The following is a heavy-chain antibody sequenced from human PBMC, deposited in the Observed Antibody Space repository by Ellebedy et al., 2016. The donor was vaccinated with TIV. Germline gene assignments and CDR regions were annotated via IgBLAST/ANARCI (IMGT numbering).Heavy chain of an antibody. CDR1: GFTFSSYA. D-gene: IGHD3-10*01. CDR3: AKTPVMVRGDGYFDY. CDR2: ISGSGGST. V-gene: IGHV3-23*01. Sequence: GESLKISCAASGFTFSSYAMSWVRQAPGKGLEWVSAISGSGGSTYYADSVKGRFTISRDNSKNTLYLQMNSLRAEDTAVYYCAKTPVMVRGDGYFDYWGQGTLVTVSS. J-gene: IGHJ4*02.